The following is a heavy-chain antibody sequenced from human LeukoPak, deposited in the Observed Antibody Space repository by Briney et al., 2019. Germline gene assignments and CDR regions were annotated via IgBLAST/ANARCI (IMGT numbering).Heavy chain of an antibody. Sequence: GGSLRLSRAASGFTFDYFAMSWVRQTPGKGLEWIAYISRISTAIQYADSVKGRFTISRDNGENSLFLQMNSPRVEDTALYYCARDGYNWADLWGQGTLVTVSS. CDR3: ARDGYNWADL. D-gene: IGHD5-24*01. V-gene: IGHV3-48*01. CDR2: ISRISTAI. J-gene: IGHJ5*02. CDR1: GFTFDYFA.